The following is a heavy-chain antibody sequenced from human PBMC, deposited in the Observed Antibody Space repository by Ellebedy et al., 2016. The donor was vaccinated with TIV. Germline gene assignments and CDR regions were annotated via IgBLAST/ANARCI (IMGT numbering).Heavy chain of an antibody. D-gene: IGHD5-12*01. CDR2: IKQDGSEK. V-gene: IGHV3-7*01. CDR1: GFTFSGYW. CDR3: AKNIVASGVYYYYHYGMDV. Sequence: GESLKISXAASGFTFSGYWMSWVRQAPGKGLEWVASIKQDGSEKYHVDSVKGRFTISRDNAKNSLYLQMNSLRAEDTAVYYCAKNIVASGVYYYYHYGMDVWGQGTTVTVSS. J-gene: IGHJ6*02.